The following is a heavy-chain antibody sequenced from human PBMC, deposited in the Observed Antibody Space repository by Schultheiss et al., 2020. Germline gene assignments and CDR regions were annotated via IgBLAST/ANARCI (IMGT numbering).Heavy chain of an antibody. CDR2: IKQDGSEK. CDR1: GFTFSRYG. CDR3: TTVLYDSSGYSRLVP. J-gene: IGHJ5*02. Sequence: GGSLRLSCAASGFTFSRYGMHWVRQAPGKGLEWVANIKQDGSEKNYVDSVKGRFTISRDNSKNTLYLQMNSLRAEDTAVYYCTTVLYDSSGYSRLVPWGQGTLVTVSS. V-gene: IGHV3-7*03. D-gene: IGHD3-22*01.